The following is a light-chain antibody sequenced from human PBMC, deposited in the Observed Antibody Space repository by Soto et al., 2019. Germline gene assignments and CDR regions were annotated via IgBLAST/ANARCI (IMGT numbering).Light chain of an antibody. J-gene: IGLJ1*01. CDR1: SSDVGTYNY. V-gene: IGLV2-14*01. CDR2: GVN. CDR3: ISYTSSTTYV. Sequence: VLAQPASVSGSPGQSITISCTGTSSDVGTYNYISWYQQHPGKAPKLIISGVNYLPSGVSHRFSGSKSGNTASLTISGLQAEDEADYYCISYTSSTTYVFGTGTKVTVL.